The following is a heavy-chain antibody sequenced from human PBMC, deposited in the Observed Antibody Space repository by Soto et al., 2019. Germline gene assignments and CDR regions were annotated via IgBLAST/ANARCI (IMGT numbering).Heavy chain of an antibody. CDR1: GGTFSSYT. V-gene: IGHV1-69*02. CDR3: ARGARYDILTGSKYYYYYYYMDV. J-gene: IGHJ6*03. D-gene: IGHD3-9*01. Sequence: GASVKVSCKASGGTFSSYTISWVRQAPGQGLEWMGRIIPILGIANYAQKFQGRVTITADKSTSTAYMELSSLRSEDTAVYYCARGARYDILTGSKYYYYYYYMDVWGKGTTVTVSS. CDR2: IIPILGIA.